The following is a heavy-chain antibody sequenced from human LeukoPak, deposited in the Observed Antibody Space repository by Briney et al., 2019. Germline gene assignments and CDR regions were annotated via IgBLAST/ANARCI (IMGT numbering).Heavy chain of an antibody. J-gene: IGHJ4*02. V-gene: IGHV4-30-2*05. CDR3: ARSYYDFWSGYYNVFFDY. CDR2: IYHSGST. CDR1: GGSISSGGYS. Sequence: SQTLSLTCAVSGGSISSGGYSWSWIRQPPGKGLEWIGYIYHSGSTYYNPSLKSRVTISVDTSKNQFSLKLSSVTAADTAVYYCARSYYDFWSGYYNVFFDYWGQGTLVTVSS. D-gene: IGHD3-3*01.